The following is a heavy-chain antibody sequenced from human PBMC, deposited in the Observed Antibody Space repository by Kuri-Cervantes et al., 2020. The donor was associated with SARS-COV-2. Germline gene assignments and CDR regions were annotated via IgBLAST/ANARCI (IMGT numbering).Heavy chain of an antibody. CDR3: ARGRILRSNYGMDV. V-gene: IGHV4-59*01. D-gene: IGHD2-15*01. CDR1: GGSISSYY. J-gene: IGHJ6*02. CDR2: IYYSGST. Sequence: SETLSLTCTVSGGSISSYYWSWIRQPPGKGLEWIGYIYYSGSTNYNPSLKSRVTISVDTSKNQFSLKLSSVTVADTAVYYCARGRILRSNYGMDVWGQGTTVTVSS.